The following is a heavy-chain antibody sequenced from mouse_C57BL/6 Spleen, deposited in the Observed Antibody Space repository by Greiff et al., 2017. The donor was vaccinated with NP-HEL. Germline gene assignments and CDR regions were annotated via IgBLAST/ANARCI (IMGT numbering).Heavy chain of an antibody. Sequence: QVQLQQPGAELVKPGASVKLSCKASGYTFTSYWMQWVKQRPGQGLEWIGEIDPSDSYTNYNQKFKGKATLTVDTSSSTAYMQLSSLTSEDSAVFYCARPIDYYGSRAWFAYWGQGTLVTVAA. J-gene: IGHJ3*01. CDR1: GYTFTSYW. V-gene: IGHV1-50*01. CDR2: IDPSDSYT. D-gene: IGHD1-1*01. CDR3: ARPIDYYGSRAWFAY.